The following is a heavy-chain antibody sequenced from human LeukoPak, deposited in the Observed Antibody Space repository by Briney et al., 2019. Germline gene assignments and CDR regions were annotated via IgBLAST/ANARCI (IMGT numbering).Heavy chain of an antibody. CDR1: GFTFTNAW. CDR3: ASDVPENAAQIDF. CDR2: IRSKSDGGTT. J-gene: IGHJ4*02. D-gene: IGHD2-15*01. V-gene: IGHV3-15*01. Sequence: PGGSLRLSCAPSGFTFTNAWMSGVRQAPGKGLALVGRIRSKSDGGTTDYAAPVKGRFTISRDDSTNTLYLQMTSLKTDDTALYYWASDVPENAAQIDFWGQGTLVTVSS.